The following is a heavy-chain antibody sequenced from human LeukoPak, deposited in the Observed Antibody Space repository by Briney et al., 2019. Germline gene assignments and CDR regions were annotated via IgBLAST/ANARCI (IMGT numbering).Heavy chain of an antibody. J-gene: IGHJ5*02. V-gene: IGHV1-2*02. CDR1: GYTFTGYY. CDR2: INPNSGGT. CDR3: ATDTRGYSSYDP. Sequence: ASVKVSCKASGYTFTGYYMHWVRQAPGQGLEWMGWINPNSGGTNYAQKFQGRVTMTRGTSISTAYMELSRLRSDDTAVYYCATDTRGYSSYDPWGQGTLVTVSS. D-gene: IGHD5-18*01.